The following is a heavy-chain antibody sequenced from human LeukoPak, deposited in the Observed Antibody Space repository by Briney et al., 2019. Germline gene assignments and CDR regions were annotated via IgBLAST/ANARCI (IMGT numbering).Heavy chain of an antibody. J-gene: IGHJ6*04. CDR3: VLSWSSTSPDSDHYYGMDV. CDR1: ESTFSSYS. D-gene: IGHD2-2*01. CDR2: IRSHGGST. Sequence: VGSLRLSRSASESTFSSYSMHRVHQAPGYGLEQASPIRSHGGSTYYADSVKGRFTISRDNSKNTLYLQMSSLRAEDTAVYYCVLSWSSTSPDSDHYYGMDVWGKGTTVTVSS. V-gene: IGHV3-64D*06.